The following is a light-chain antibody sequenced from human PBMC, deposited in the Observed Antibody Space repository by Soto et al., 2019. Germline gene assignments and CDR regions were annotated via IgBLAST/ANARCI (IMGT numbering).Light chain of an antibody. Sequence: EIVLTQSPGTLSLSPGERVILSCRASQSVKSTYLAWYQQKPGQATRLLLYGASSSATGIPDRFSGSGSWSDFTITISRLEPEDFAVYYCQQHGNSPRTFGQGTKVEIK. V-gene: IGKV3-20*01. CDR2: GAS. CDR1: QSVKSTY. CDR3: QQHGNSPRT. J-gene: IGKJ1*01.